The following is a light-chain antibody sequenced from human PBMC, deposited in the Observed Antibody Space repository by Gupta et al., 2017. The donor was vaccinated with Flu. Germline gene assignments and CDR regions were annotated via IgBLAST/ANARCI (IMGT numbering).Light chain of an antibody. V-gene: IGKV2-28*01. J-gene: IGKJ4*01. Sequence: VPPGEPASISCRSSQSLLHSNGYNFLDWYLQKPGQSPQLLIYLGSNRASGVPARFSGSGSGTDFTLKISRVEADDVGVYYCMQTLQTPLTFGGGTKVEIK. CDR3: MQTLQTPLT. CDR2: LGS. CDR1: QSLLHSNGYNF.